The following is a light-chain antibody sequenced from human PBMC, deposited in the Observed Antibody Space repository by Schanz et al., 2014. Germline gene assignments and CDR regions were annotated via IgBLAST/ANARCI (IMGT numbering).Light chain of an antibody. CDR2: DVN. CDR3: CSYAGSSTWV. V-gene: IGLV2-8*01. Sequence: QSALTQPPSASGSPGQSVTISCTGTSSDVGTYDYVSWYQHHPGKAPKLMIFDVNKRPSGVPDRFSGSKSGSTASLTVSGLQAEDEADYYCCSYAGSSTWVFGGGTKLTVL. J-gene: IGLJ3*02. CDR1: SSDVGTYDY.